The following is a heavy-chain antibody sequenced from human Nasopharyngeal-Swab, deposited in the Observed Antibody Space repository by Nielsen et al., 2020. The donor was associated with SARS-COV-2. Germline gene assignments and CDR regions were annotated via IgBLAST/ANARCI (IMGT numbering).Heavy chain of an antibody. Sequence: ASVKVSCKASGYPFTSYDINWVRQAPGHGLEWLGRTQLNNGKTVFAQKFQGGATMTWNTSITTAYMRLSGLRSDDTAVYYCARMMAGYDGYLQNWGQGTLVTVSS. CDR3: ARMMAGYDGYLQN. V-gene: IGHV1-8*01. CDR1: GYPFTSYD. D-gene: IGHD2-2*03. CDR2: TQLNNGKT. J-gene: IGHJ1*01.